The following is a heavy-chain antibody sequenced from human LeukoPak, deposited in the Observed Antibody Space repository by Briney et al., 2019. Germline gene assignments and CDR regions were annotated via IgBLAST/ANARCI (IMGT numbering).Heavy chain of an antibody. CDR3: ARDYSGWLYLDY. CDR1: GGSISSYY. D-gene: IGHD6-19*01. V-gene: IGHV4-59*06. J-gene: IGHJ4*02. Sequence: SETLSLTCTVSGGSISSYYWSWIRQLPGKGLEWIGYIYYSGSTYYNPSLKSRVTISVDTSKSQFSLKLTSVTAADTAVYYCARDYSGWLYLDYWGQGTLVTVSS. CDR2: IYYSGST.